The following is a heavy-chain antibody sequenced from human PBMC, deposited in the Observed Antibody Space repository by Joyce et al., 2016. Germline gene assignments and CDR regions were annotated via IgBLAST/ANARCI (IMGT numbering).Heavy chain of an antibody. D-gene: IGHD2-15*01. CDR2: IYYSEFT. J-gene: IGHJ6*02. V-gene: IGHV4-31*03. CDR1: GGSISSCNYF. CDR3: ARDRVPGRVFHSYYAADV. Sequence: QVQLQESGPGLVKASQTLSLTCTVSGGSISSCNYFCTWIRQRPGKGLEWIGYIYYSEFTYYTPSLRGWITISVDMSKNEFSLNLGSVTAADTAVYYCARDRVPGRVFHSYYAADVWGQGTTVTVSS.